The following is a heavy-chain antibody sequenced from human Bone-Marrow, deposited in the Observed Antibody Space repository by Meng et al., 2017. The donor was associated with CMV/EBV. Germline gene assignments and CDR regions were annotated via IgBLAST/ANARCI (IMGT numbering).Heavy chain of an antibody. D-gene: IGHD3-3*01. CDR2: INPNSGGT. J-gene: IGHJ5*02. CDR1: GYTFTGYY. CDR3: ARDRFVTIFGRWFDP. V-gene: IGHV1-2*02. Sequence: ASVKVSCKASGYTFTGYYMHWVRQAPGQGLEWMGWINPNSGGTNYPQKFQGRVTMTRDTSISTTYMELSRLRSDDTAVYDCARDRFVTIFGRWFDPWGQGTLVTVSS.